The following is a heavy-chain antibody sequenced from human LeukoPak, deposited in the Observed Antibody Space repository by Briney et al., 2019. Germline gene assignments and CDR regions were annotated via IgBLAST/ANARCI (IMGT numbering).Heavy chain of an antibody. D-gene: IGHD6-19*01. V-gene: IGHV3-33*01. Sequence: GGSLRLSCAASGFTFSSYGMHWVRQAPGKGLEWVAVIWYDGGNKYYADSVKGRFTISRDNSKNTLYLQMNSLRAEDTAVYYCAGLSSGWLDAFDIWGQGTMVTVSS. CDR3: AGLSSGWLDAFDI. CDR1: GFTFSSYG. J-gene: IGHJ3*02. CDR2: IWYDGGNK.